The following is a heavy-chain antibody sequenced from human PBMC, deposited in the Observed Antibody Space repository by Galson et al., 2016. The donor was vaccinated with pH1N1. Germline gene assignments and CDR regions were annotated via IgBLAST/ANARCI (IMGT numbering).Heavy chain of an antibody. Sequence: SVKVSCKASGYTFTNYGITWVRQAPGQGLEWMAWMSAYNGNTNYAQKLQGRVTMATDTSTNTAYMELRNLTSDDTAVYYCARDVRISLWLPDFWGQGTLVTVSS. CDR2: MSAYNGNT. D-gene: IGHD5-18*01. CDR1: GYTFTNYG. CDR3: ARDVRISLWLPDF. J-gene: IGHJ4*02. V-gene: IGHV1-18*01.